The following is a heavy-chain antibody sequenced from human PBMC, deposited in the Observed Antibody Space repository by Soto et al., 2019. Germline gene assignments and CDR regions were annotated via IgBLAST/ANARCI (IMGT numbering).Heavy chain of an antibody. CDR3: ARDRSTYGGGGTGEVKENWFDP. V-gene: IGHV4-59*01. CDR1: GGSISRYY. CDR2: AYYSGDT. J-gene: IGHJ5*02. Sequence: SETLSLTCSASGGSISRYYWSWIRQPPGKGLEWIGYAYYSGDTGYNPSLQSRVTMAVDTPKNQVSLKLTSVTAADTAVYYCARDRSTYGGGGTGEVKENWFDPWGQGALVTVSS. D-gene: IGHD2-8*01.